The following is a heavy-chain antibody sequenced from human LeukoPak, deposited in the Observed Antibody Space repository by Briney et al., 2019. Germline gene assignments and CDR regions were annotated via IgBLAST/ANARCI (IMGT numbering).Heavy chain of an antibody. Sequence: SETLSLTCTVSGGSISSYYWSWIRQPPGKGLEWIGCIYYSGSTNYNPSLKSRVTISVDTSKNQFSLKLSSVTAADTAVYYCARGPVYSSSWYDSGSYGMDVWGQGTTVTVSS. V-gene: IGHV4-59*08. CDR3: ARGPVYSSSWYDSGSYGMDV. D-gene: IGHD6-13*01. CDR1: GGSISSYY. J-gene: IGHJ6*02. CDR2: IYYSGST.